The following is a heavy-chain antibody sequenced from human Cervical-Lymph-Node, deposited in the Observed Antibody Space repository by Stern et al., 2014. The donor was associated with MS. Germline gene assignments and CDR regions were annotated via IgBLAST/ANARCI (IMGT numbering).Heavy chain of an antibody. D-gene: IGHD1-7*01. Sequence: VQLVESGGGVVQPGTSLRLSCAASRFTFDNYGMHWVRQAPGKGLEWVALISYDGSNKHYADSVKGRFTISRDNSNNTLFLQMNSLRAEDTAVYYCAKHLGEDWNYAFWFDPWGQGTLVTVSS. V-gene: IGHV3-30*18. CDR3: AKHLGEDWNYAFWFDP. CDR2: ISYDGSNK. J-gene: IGHJ5*02. CDR1: RFTFDNYG.